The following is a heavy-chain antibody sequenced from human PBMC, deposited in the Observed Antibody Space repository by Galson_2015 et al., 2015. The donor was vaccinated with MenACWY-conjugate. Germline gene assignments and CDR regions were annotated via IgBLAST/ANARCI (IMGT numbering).Heavy chain of an antibody. CDR1: GYIFTDYR. CDR3: ASQRGGNWGKIF. V-gene: IGHV5-51*01. J-gene: IGHJ4*02. Sequence: QSGAEVKKPGESLKISCQGSGYIFTDYRIGWVRQMPGKGLEWMGAIFPADSNTKVSPSFQGQVTISADRSINTAYLQWSSLKASDTAMYYCASQRGGNWGKIFWGQGTLVTISS. D-gene: IGHD7-27*01. CDR2: IFPADSNT.